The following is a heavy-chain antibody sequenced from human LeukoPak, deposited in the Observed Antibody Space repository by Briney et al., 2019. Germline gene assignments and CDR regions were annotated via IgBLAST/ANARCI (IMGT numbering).Heavy chain of an antibody. J-gene: IGHJ5*02. D-gene: IGHD6-6*01. CDR3: ARGSGPYSSSSHWFDP. Sequence: PSETLSLTCAVYGGSFSGYYWSWIRQPPGRGLEWIGEINHSGSTNYNPSLKSRVTISVDTSKNQFSLKLSSVTAADTAVYYCARGSGPYSSSSHWFDPWGQGTLVTVSS. V-gene: IGHV4-34*01. CDR1: GGSFSGYY. CDR2: INHSGST.